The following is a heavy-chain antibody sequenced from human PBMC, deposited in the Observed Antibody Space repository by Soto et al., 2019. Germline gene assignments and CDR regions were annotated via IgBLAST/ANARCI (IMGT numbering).Heavy chain of an antibody. CDR2: ILVGGST. Sequence: HPGGSLRLSCAASGFICSSYDMSWVRQAPGKGLEWVSTILVGGSTHYEDSVTGRFTISRDTSKNTVFLQMNSLTAGDTAVYYCAKATVPSGGAFDICGQGTMVTVSS. D-gene: IGHD1-1*01. CDR3: AKATVPSGGAFDI. CDR1: GFICSSYD. J-gene: IGHJ3*02. V-gene: IGHV3-23*01.